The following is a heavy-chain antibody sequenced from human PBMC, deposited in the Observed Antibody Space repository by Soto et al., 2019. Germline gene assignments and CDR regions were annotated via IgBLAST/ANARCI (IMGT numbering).Heavy chain of an antibody. Sequence: ASVKVSCKVSGYTLTELSMHWVRQAPGKGLEWMGGFDPEDGETIYAQKFQGRVTMTEDTSTDTAYMELSSLRSEDTAVYYCATALVPAAMLFYYYGMDVWGQGTTVTVSS. J-gene: IGHJ6*02. CDR1: GYTLTELS. CDR3: ATALVPAAMLFYYYGMDV. V-gene: IGHV1-24*01. D-gene: IGHD2-2*01. CDR2: FDPEDGET.